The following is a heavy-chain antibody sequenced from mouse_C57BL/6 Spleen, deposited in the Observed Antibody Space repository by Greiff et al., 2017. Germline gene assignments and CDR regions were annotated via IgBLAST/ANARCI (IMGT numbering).Heavy chain of an antibody. CDR2: IRNRGNGFTN. V-gene: IGHV7-3*01. Sequence: EVMLVESGGGLVQPGGSLSLSCAASGFTFTDYDMSWVRQPPGKALEWLGYIRNRGNGFTNEYTASVRGRFTISRDNSQSILYLQMNTLIAEDTATYYCTRYRMITAHFDYWGQGTTLTVSS. CDR1: GFTFTDYD. D-gene: IGHD2-4*01. J-gene: IGHJ2*01. CDR3: TRYRMITAHFDY.